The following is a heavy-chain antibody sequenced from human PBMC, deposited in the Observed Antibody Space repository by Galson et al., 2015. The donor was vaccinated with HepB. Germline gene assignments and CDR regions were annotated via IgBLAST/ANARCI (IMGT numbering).Heavy chain of an antibody. V-gene: IGHV1-2*02. CDR1: GYTFTGYY. CDR3: ARGWAAIFGVVTREFDY. CDR2: INPNSGGT. Sequence: SVKVSCKASGYTFTGYYMHWVRQAPGQGLEWMGWINPNSGGTNYAQKFQGRVTMTRDTSISTAYMELSRLRSDDTAVYYCARGWAAIFGVVTREFDYWGQGTLVTVSS. J-gene: IGHJ4*02. D-gene: IGHD3-3*01.